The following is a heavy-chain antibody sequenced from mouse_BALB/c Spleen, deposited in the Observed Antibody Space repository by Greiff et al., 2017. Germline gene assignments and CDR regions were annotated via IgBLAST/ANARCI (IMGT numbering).Heavy chain of an antibody. CDR3: ALGNSVDY. CDR1: GFNIKDTY. CDR2: IDPANGNT. V-gene: IGHV14-3*02. J-gene: IGHJ4*01. Sequence: EVQLQESGAELVKPGASVKLSCTASGFNIKDTYMHWVKQRPEQGLEWIGRIDPANGNTKYDPKFQGKATITADTSSNTAYLQLSSLTSEDTAVYYCALGNSVDYWGQGTSVTVSS. D-gene: IGHD2-1*01.